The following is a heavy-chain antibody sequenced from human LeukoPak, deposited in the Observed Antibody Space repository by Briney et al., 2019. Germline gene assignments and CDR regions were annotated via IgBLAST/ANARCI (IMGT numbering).Heavy chain of an antibody. V-gene: IGHV4-59*12. J-gene: IGHJ4*02. CDR3: ALWFCSRTSCYVDY. D-gene: IGHD2-2*01. Sequence: SETLSLTCTVSGGSISNYYWSWIRQSPGKGLEWIGYIYYSGSTNYNPSLKNRATISLDTSKNQFSLRLSSVTAADTAVYYCALWFCSRTSCYVDYWGQGTLVTVSS. CDR1: GGSISNYY. CDR2: IYYSGST.